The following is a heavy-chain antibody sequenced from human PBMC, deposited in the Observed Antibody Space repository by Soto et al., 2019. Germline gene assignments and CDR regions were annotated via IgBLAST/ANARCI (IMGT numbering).Heavy chain of an antibody. CDR2: INQSGST. J-gene: IGHJ4*02. CDR1: GGSLSGYY. V-gene: IGHV4-34*01. CDR3: ARGSLVLRYFD. Sequence: ASETLSLTCAVYGGSLSGYYWSWIRQPPGKGLEWIGEINQSGSTDYSPSLKSRVTISVDMSRNQFSLKMSSVTAADTAVYFCARGSLVLRYFDWGQGTLVTVSS. D-gene: IGHD3-9*01.